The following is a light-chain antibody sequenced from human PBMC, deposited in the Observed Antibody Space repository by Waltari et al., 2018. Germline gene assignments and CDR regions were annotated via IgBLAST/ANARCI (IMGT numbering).Light chain of an antibody. CDR2: WAS. Sequence: DIVMTQSPDSLVVSLGERATINCKSSESVLFSSRNKNHLAWYQQKPGHPPKLHLYWASTRGSGVPDRFSGSGSGTDFTLTISSLQDEDVAIYYCQQDYDSPLTFGGGTKVEIK. J-gene: IGKJ4*01. CDR3: QQDYDSPLT. V-gene: IGKV4-1*01. CDR1: ESVLFSSRNKNH.